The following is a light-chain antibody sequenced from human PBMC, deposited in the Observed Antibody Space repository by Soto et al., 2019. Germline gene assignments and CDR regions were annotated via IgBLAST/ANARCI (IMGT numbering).Light chain of an antibody. CDR2: DAS. V-gene: IGKV3-11*01. J-gene: IGKJ4*01. Sequence: EIVLTQSPATLSLSPGERATLSCRASQSVSSYLAWYQQKPVQAPRLLIYDASNRATGIPARFSGSGSGTAFTLTISSLAPEDFAVYYCQQRSNWQLTFGGGTKVEIK. CDR3: QQRSNWQLT. CDR1: QSVSSY.